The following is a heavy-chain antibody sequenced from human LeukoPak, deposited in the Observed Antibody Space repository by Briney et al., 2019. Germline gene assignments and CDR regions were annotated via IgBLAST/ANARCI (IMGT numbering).Heavy chain of an antibody. D-gene: IGHD3-22*01. Sequence: SETLSLTCTVSGGSISSYYWSWIRPPPGKGLEWIGYIYYSGSTNYNPSLKSRVTISVDTSKNQFSLKLSSVTAADTAVYYCARSSYYSDSSGYSYYSYYYMDVWGKGTTVTVSS. V-gene: IGHV4-59*01. CDR2: IYYSGST. CDR3: ARSSYYSDSSGYSYYSYYYMDV. CDR1: GGSISSYY. J-gene: IGHJ6*03.